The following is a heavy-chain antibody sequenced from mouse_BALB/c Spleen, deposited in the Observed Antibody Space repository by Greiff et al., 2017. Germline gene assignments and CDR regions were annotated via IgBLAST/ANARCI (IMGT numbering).Heavy chain of an antibody. J-gene: IGHJ2*01. CDR3: ARWYRYENFDY. CDR2: ISYDGSN. V-gene: IGHV3-6*02. D-gene: IGHD2-14*01. Sequence: DVQLQESGPGLVKPSQSLSLTCSVTGYSITSGYFWNWIRQFPGNKLEWMGYISYDGSNNYNPSLKNRISITRDTSKNQFFLKLNSVTTEDTATYYCARWYRYENFDYWGQGTTLTVSS. CDR1: GYSITSGYF.